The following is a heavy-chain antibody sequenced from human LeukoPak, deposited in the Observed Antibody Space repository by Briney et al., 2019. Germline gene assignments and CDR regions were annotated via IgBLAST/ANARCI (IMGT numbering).Heavy chain of an antibody. CDR2: ISSSSSYI. J-gene: IGHJ4*02. CDR3: AREVATGTVVDY. D-gene: IGHD5-12*01. V-gene: IGHV3-21*01. Sequence: PGGSLRLSCAASGFTFSSYSMNWVRQAPGKGLEWDSSISSSSSYIYYADSVKGRFTISRDNAKNSLYLQMNSLRAEDTAVYYCAREVATGTVVDYWGQGTLVTVSS. CDR1: GFTFSSYS.